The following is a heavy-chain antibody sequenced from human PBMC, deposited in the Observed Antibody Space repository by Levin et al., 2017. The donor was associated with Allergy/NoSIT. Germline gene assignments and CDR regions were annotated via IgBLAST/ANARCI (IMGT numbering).Heavy chain of an antibody. D-gene: IGHD6-19*01. Sequence: GGSLRLSCEASGFTFSNYAMSWVRQAPGKGLEWVSGFSNNGDTTYYADSVEGRLTISRDNSKNTLYLQMNDLRAEDTAIYYCAKVYATGWSYFDYWGQETLVTVSS. J-gene: IGHJ4*02. V-gene: IGHV3-23*01. CDR1: GFTFSNYA. CDR3: AKVYATGWSYFDY. CDR2: FSNNGDTT.